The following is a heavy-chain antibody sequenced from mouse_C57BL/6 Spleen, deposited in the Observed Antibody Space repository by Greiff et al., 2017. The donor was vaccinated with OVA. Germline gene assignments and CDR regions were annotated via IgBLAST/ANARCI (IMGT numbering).Heavy chain of an antibody. V-gene: IGHV1-77*01. J-gene: IGHJ1*03. CDR2: IGPGSGST. CDR1: GYTFTDYY. D-gene: IGHD2-1*01. Sequence: VQLQQSGAELVKPGASVKISCKASGYTFTDYYINWVKQRPGQGLEWIGKIGPGSGSTYYNEKFKGKATLTADKSSSTAYMQLSSLTSEDSAVYFCARSPYYGNYLIWYFDVWGTGTTVTVSS. CDR3: ARSPYYGNYLIWYFDV.